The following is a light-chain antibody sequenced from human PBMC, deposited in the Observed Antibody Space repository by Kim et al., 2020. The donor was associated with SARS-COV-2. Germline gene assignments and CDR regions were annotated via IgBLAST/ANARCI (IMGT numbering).Light chain of an antibody. Sequence: GERRDRYCRASQRVRDSGAWCQKRGGKATRRLSDGESNRADGIRARFSGRGEGTEVTHTISRLQSEDCAVYYWKQYNKWTRTFGQGTKVDIK. V-gene: IGKV3-15*01. J-gene: IGKJ1*01. CDR3: KQYNKWTRT. CDR2: GES. CDR1: QRVRDS.